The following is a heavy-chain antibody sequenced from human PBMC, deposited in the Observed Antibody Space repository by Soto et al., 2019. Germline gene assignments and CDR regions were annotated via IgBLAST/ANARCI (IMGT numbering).Heavy chain of an antibody. Sequence: GSVEVSCKGSGYTFTNYSMHWVRQAPGQRFEGMGWLNAGNGNTKYSQKFQGTVTITRDTSASTGYMELTSLRSEDTAVYYCAREDDSSGWYGYWGQGTLVTVS. V-gene: IGHV1-3*01. CDR2: LNAGNGNT. CDR1: GYTFTNYS. D-gene: IGHD6-19*01. J-gene: IGHJ4*02. CDR3: AREDDSSGWYGY.